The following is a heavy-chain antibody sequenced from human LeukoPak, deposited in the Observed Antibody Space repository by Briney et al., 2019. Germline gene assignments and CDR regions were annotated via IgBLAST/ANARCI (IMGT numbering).Heavy chain of an antibody. CDR3: ARHGHYDFWRELYYYCYYMDV. J-gene: IGHJ6*03. V-gene: IGHV3-7*01. CDR1: GFTFSSYW. Sequence: GGSLRLSCAASGFTFSSYWMSWVRQAPGKGLEWVANIKQDGSEKYYVDSVKGRFTISRDNAKNSLYLQMNSLRAEDTAVYYCARHGHYDFWRELYYYCYYMDVWGKGTTVTVSS. D-gene: IGHD3-3*01. CDR2: IKQDGSEK.